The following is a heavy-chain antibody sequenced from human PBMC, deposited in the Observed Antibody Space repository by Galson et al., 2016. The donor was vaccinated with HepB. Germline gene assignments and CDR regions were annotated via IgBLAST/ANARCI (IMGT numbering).Heavy chain of an antibody. Sequence: ETLSLTCTVSGASISGSEYYWGWIRQPPGKGLEWVSVIYYGGNTYYADSVRGRFTISGDTFKNTLYLQISSLRAEDTAVYYCARGRPNYGDYDLWGQGTLVTVSS. CDR1: GASISGSEYY. CDR3: ARGRPNYGDYDL. CDR2: IYYGGNT. V-gene: IGHV3-66*01. D-gene: IGHD4-17*01. J-gene: IGHJ4*02.